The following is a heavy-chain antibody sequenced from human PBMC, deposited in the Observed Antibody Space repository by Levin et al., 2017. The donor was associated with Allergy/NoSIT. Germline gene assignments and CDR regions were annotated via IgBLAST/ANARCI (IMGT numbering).Heavy chain of an antibody. CDR2: IRSKAYGGTT. J-gene: IGHJ4*02. CDR3: TRSPHSLWSGYYDENTGYYFDY. Sequence: GESLKISCTASGFTFGDYAMSWVRQAPGKGLEWVGFIRSKAYGGTTEYAASVKGRFTISRDDSKSIAYLQMNSLKTEDTAVYYCTRSPHSLWSGYYDENTGYYFDYWGQGTLVTVSS. V-gene: IGHV3-49*04. D-gene: IGHD3-3*01. CDR1: GFTFGDYA.